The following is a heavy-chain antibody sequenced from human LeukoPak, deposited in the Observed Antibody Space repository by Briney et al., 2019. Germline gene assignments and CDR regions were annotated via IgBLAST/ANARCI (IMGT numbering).Heavy chain of an antibody. V-gene: IGHV3-21*01. J-gene: IGHJ4*02. CDR1: GFTFSSYS. D-gene: IGHD6-19*01. Sequence: PGGSLRLSCAASGFTFSSYSMNWVRQAPGKGLEWVSSISSSSYIYYADSVKGRFTISRDNAKNSLYLQMNSLRAEDTAVYYCASKAVAGTVDYWGQGTLVTVSS. CDR2: ISSSSYI. CDR3: ASKAVAGTVDY.